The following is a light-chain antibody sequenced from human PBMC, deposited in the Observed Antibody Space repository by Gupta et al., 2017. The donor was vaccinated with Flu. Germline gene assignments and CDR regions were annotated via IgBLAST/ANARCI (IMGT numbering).Light chain of an antibody. CDR3: QSTDNTDAFV. Sequence: SYELTQPPSVSVSPGETARITCPGHALTKKYAYWFQQKKPGQAPILLIFKDNKRPSGIPERFSGSSSGTTVTLTISGVQAEDEADYYCQSTDNTDAFVFGTGTKVTV. CDR1: ALTKKY. V-gene: IGLV3-25*02. CDR2: KDN. J-gene: IGLJ1*01.